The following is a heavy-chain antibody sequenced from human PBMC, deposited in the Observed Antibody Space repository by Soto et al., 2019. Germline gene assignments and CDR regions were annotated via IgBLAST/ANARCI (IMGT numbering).Heavy chain of an antibody. CDR2: IGTAGDT. Sequence: PGGSLRLSCAASGFTFSSYDMHWVRQATGKGLEWVSAIGTAGDTYYPGSVKGRFTISRENAKNSLYLQMNSLRAEDTAVYYCARVCYDSSGYYWFDPWGQGTLVTVSS. D-gene: IGHD3-22*01. CDR3: ARVCYDSSGYYWFDP. V-gene: IGHV3-13*01. J-gene: IGHJ5*02. CDR1: GFTFSSYD.